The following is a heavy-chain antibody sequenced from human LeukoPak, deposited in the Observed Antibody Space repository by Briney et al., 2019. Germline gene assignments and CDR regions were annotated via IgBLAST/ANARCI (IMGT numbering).Heavy chain of an antibody. V-gene: IGHV4-59*01. CDR2: IHYTGNS. CDR3: SRDRGRGGGFDF. CDR1: GGSISGFH. Sequence: SETLSLTCTVSGGSISGFHWSWIRQPPGKAPEWIAYIHYTGNSHYNPSLKSRVTISVDTSKNQFSLKLSSVTAADTAVYYCSRDRGRGGGFDFWGRGTLVTVSS. D-gene: IGHD3-16*01. J-gene: IGHJ4*02.